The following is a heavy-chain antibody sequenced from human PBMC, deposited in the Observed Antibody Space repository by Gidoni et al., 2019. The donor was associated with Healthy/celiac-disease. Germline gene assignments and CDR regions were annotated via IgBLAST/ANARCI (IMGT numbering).Heavy chain of an antibody. CDR1: GFPFSSYA. J-gene: IGHJ5*02. CDR2: SSGSGGST. D-gene: IGHD6-19*01. Sequence: EVQLLASGGGLVQPGGSLRLSCAAYGFPFSSYAMSWVRQAPGKGLEWVSASSGSGGSTYYADSVKGRFTISRDNSKNTLYLQMNSLRAEDTAVYYCAKAPVAVAGRCWFDPWGQGTLVTVSS. V-gene: IGHV3-23*01. CDR3: AKAPVAVAGRCWFDP.